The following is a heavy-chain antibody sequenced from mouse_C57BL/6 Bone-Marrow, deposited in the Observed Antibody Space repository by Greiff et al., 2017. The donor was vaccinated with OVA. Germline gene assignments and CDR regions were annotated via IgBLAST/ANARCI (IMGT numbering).Heavy chain of an antibody. J-gene: IGHJ3*01. CDR3: TTRRWFAY. V-gene: IGHV14-4*01. CDR1: GFNIKDDY. CDR2: IDPENGDT. Sequence: VQLQHSGAELVRPGASVKLSCTASGFNIKDDYMHWVKQRPEQGLEWIGWIDPENGDTEYASKFQGKATITADTSSNTAYLQLSSLTSEDTAVYYCTTRRWFAYWGQGTLVTVSA.